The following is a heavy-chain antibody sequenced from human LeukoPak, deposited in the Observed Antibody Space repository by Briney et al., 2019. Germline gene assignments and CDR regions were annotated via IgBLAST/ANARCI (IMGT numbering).Heavy chain of an antibody. J-gene: IGHJ2*01. D-gene: IGHD6-19*01. Sequence: QTGGSLRLSCAASGFTFDDYAMHWVRQAPGKGLEWVSGISWNSGSIGYADSVKGRFTISRDNAKNSLYLQMNSLRAEDTALYYCAKDSGAVAGTVNWYFDLWGRGTLVTVSS. CDR1: GFTFDDYA. CDR3: AKDSGAVAGTVNWYFDL. CDR2: ISWNSGSI. V-gene: IGHV3-9*01.